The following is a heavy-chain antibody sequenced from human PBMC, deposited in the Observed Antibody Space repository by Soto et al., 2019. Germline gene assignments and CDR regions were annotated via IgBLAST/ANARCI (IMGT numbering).Heavy chain of an antibody. V-gene: IGHV3-74*01. J-gene: IGHJ5*02. CDR1: GFTLRTYW. CDR3: TKDTFGAWES. Sequence: GGSLRLSCTASGFTLRTYWMHLVRQAPGKGLVWVSRINPESTTITYADSVKGRFTISRENAENTLFLHMNSLSAEDAGIYYCTKDTFGAWESWGEGTLVTVSS. CDR2: INPESTTI. D-gene: IGHD1-26*01.